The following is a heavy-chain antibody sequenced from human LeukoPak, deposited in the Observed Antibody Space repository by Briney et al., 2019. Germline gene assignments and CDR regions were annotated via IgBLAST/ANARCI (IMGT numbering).Heavy chain of an antibody. CDR2: INPNSGGT. CDR3: ARGGIQLWFLFDY. Sequence: ASVKVSCRASGYTFTGYFMHWVRQAPGQGLEWMGWINPNSGGTNYAQKFQGRVTMTRDTSISTAYMELSSLRSDDTAVYYCARGGIQLWFLFDYWGQGTLVTVSS. V-gene: IGHV1-2*02. CDR1: GYTFTGYF. J-gene: IGHJ4*02. D-gene: IGHD5-18*01.